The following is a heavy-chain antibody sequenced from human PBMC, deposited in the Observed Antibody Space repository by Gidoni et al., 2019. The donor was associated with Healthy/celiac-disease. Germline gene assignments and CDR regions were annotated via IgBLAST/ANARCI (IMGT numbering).Heavy chain of an antibody. D-gene: IGHD6-19*01. CDR3: ARHGQWLVSGVPWFDP. V-gene: IGHV5-10-1*03. CDR1: GYRFTSSW. Sequence: EVQLVQSGAEVKKPGESLRIACKGSGYRFTSSWISWVRQMPGKGLEWMGRIDPSDSYTNYSPSFQGHVTISADKSISTAYLQWSSLKASDTAMYYCARHGQWLVSGVPWFDPWGQGTLVTVSS. CDR2: IDPSDSYT. J-gene: IGHJ5*02.